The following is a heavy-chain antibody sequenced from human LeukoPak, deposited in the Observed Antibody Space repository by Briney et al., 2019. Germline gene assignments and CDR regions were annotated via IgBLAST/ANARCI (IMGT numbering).Heavy chain of an antibody. CDR1: GFTFSGYA. J-gene: IGHJ5*02. D-gene: IGHD6-19*01. V-gene: IGHV3-23*01. CDR3: ARDSDSSGWFDP. CDR2: ISGSGT. Sequence: GGSLRLSCAASGFTFSGYAMSWVRQAPGKGLEWVSAISGSGTYYTDSVKGRFSISRDNSKNTLYLQMNSLRAEDTAVYYCARDSDSSGWFDPWGQGTLVTVSS.